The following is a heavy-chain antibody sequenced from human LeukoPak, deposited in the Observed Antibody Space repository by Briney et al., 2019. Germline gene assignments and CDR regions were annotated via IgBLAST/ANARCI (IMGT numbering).Heavy chain of an antibody. J-gene: IGHJ6*03. V-gene: IGHV1-69*13. D-gene: IGHD3-10*01. CDR2: IIPIFGTA. CDR3: AASLLWFGESHMDV. CDR1: GGTFSSYA. Sequence: GASVKVSCKASGGTFSSYAISWVRQAPGQGLEWMGGIIPIFGTANYAQKFQGRVTITADESTSTAYMELSSLRSEDTAVYYCAASLLWFGESHMDVWGKGTTVTVSS.